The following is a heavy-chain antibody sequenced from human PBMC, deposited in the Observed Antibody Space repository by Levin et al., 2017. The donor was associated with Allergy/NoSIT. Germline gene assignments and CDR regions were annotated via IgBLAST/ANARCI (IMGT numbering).Heavy chain of an antibody. CDR2: ISSSGSTI. J-gene: IGHJ4*02. CDR1: GFTFSSSE. V-gene: IGHV3-48*03. CDR3: ATVGRAARPGY. D-gene: IGHD6-6*01. Sequence: GESLKISCAASGFTFSSSEMNWVRQAPGKGLEWVAYISSSGSTIYYADSVKGRFTISRDNAKNSLYLQMNSLRAEDTAVYYCATVGRAARPGYWGQGTLVTVSS.